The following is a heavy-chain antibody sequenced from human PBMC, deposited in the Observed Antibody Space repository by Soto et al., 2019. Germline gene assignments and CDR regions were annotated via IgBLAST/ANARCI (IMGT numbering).Heavy chain of an antibody. CDR3: ARQVTWSVGAFR. J-gene: IGHJ4*02. CDR1: GVSIRNNNDY. CDR2: IHYGGST. V-gene: IGHV4-39*01. D-gene: IGHD1-26*01. Sequence: SETLSLTGPVSGVSIRNNNDYWGWIRQPPGKGLEWIGSIHYGGSTNYNPSLKRRVTKSVDTSKKQFSLKLSSVTAAVTATYFCARQVTWSVGAFRWDQGPRVAVSS.